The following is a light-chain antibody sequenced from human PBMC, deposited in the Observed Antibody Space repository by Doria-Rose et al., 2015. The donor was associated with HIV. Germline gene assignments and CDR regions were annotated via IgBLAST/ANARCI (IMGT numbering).Light chain of an antibody. Sequence: ARRGTQSPSSLPASTGDRSTPSSRASLAIIHSLASYQQKPGKAPKLLIYAASTLQSGVPSRSSGSGSGTDFTLTISYLQSEDFATYYCQQYYSYPPTFGQGTKVEVK. V-gene: IGKV1-8*01. CDR2: AAS. J-gene: IGKJ1*01. CDR3: QQYYSYPPT. CDR1: LAIIHS.